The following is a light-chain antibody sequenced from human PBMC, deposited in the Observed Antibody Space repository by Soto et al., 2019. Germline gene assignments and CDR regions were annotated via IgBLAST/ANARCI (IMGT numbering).Light chain of an antibody. V-gene: IGKV3-15*01. J-gene: IGKJ1*01. CDR2: GAT. CDR1: QSVSSN. Sequence: EIVMTQSPATLSVSPGEKATLSCRASQSVSSNLAWYQQKPGQAPRLLIYGATTRATGIPARFSGSGSGTDFTLTISSLQSEDFAVYYCQQYNNWLRGFGQGTKVEI. CDR3: QQYNNWLRG.